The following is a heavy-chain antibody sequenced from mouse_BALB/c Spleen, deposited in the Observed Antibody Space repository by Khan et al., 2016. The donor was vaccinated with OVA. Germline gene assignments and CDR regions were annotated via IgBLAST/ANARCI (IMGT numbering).Heavy chain of an antibody. D-gene: IGHD1-1*01. V-gene: IGHV1S41*01. CDR3: TRENYDGSTGYAMDY. CDR2: ISPGSGNT. J-gene: IGHJ4*01. CDR1: GYTFTSYW. Sequence: DLVRPGASVKLSCKASGYTFTSYWINWVKQRPGQGLEWIGRISPGSGNTNYNEMLKGKATLTVDPSSTPAYIQLSSLSYEDSAVFCCTRENYDGSTGYAMDYWGQGTSVTVSS.